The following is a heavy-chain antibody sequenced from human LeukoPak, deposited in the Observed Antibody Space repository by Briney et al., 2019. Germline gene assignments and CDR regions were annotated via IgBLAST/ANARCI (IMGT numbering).Heavy chain of an antibody. CDR3: ASLQGGYCSSTSCPGIDY. D-gene: IGHD2-2*01. CDR1: GGTFSSYA. Sequence: EASVKVSCKASGGTFSSYAISWVRQAPGQGLEWMGGIIPIFGTANYAQKFQGRVTITADKSTSTAYMELSSLRSEDTAVYYCASLQGGYCSSTSCPGIDYWGQGTLVTVSS. CDR2: IIPIFGTA. J-gene: IGHJ4*02. V-gene: IGHV1-69*06.